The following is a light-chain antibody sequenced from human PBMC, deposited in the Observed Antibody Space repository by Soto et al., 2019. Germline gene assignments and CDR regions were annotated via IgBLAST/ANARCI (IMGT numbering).Light chain of an antibody. Sequence: DIQMTQSPSSLSASVGDRVTITCQASQDISNYLNWYQQKPGKAPKLLIYDASNLERGVPTRFSGSGSGTDFTFTISSLQPEDIATYYCQQFDNLPLTFGGGIKVEIK. CDR1: QDISNY. J-gene: IGKJ4*01. V-gene: IGKV1-33*01. CDR3: QQFDNLPLT. CDR2: DAS.